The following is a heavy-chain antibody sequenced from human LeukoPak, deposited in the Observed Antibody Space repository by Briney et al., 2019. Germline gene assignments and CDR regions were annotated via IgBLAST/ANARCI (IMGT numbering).Heavy chain of an antibody. Sequence: PSETLSLTCTVSGGSISSYYWSWIRQPPGKGLEWIGYIYYSGTTNYSPSLKSRVTMSVDTSKNQFSLKLSSVTAADTAVYYCARHWYGSESYPFDNWGQGTLVTVSS. D-gene: IGHD3-10*01. CDR2: IYYSGTT. J-gene: IGHJ4*02. CDR1: GGSISSYY. V-gene: IGHV4-59*08. CDR3: ARHWYGSESYPFDN.